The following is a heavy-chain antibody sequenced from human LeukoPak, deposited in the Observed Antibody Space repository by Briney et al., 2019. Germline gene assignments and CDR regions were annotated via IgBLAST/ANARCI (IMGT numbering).Heavy chain of an antibody. J-gene: IGHJ4*02. V-gene: IGHV3-7*01. Sequence: GGSLRLSCAASGFTFSSYWISWVRQAPGKGLEWVANIKQDGSEKYYVDSVKGRFTISRDNAKNSLYLQMNSLRAEDTAVYYCARDRWDVSDYWGQGTLVTVSS. CDR1: GFTFSSYW. D-gene: IGHD1-26*01. CDR2: IKQDGSEK. CDR3: ARDRWDVSDY.